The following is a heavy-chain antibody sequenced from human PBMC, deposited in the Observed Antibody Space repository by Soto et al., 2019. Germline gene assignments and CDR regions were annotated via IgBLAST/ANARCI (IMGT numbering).Heavy chain of an antibody. D-gene: IGHD6-19*01. CDR2: IKQDGGEE. CDR1: GFIFSDYS. V-gene: IGHV3-7*01. CDR3: ARVAYFNGWIFDY. Sequence: GGSLRLSCAASGFIFSDYSMSWVRQSPGKGLEGVANIKQDGGEEDYVDSVKGRLTISRDNAKNSLYLQMNSLRAEDTAIYFCARVAYFNGWIFDYWGQGTLVTVSS. J-gene: IGHJ4*01.